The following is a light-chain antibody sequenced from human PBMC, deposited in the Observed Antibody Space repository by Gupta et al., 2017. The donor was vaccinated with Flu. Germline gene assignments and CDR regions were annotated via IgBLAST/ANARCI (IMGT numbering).Light chain of an antibody. CDR1: QNINTY. V-gene: IGKV1-39*01. CDR3: QQTHSTPNT. CDR2: GAS. Sequence: DIQMTQSPSSLSASVGDRITITCRASQNINTYLNWYQQRPGNSPKLLIYGASTLQSGVPSRFSGSGSGTKFILTISSLQAGDFATYYCQQTHSTPNTFGQGTKLDIK. J-gene: IGKJ2*01.